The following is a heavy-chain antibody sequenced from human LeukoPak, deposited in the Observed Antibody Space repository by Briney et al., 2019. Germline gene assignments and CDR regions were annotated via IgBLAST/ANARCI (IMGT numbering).Heavy chain of an antibody. CDR3: ARSDYYGSGTCAY. Sequence: GGSLRLSCAASGFTFSSYSMNWVRQAPGKGLEWVSSISSSSSYIYYADSVKGRFTISRDNSENALYLQMDSLRPEDTALYFCARSDYYGSGTCAYWGQGTLVTVSS. D-gene: IGHD3-10*01. V-gene: IGHV3-21*01. J-gene: IGHJ4*02. CDR1: GFTFSSYS. CDR2: ISSSSSYI.